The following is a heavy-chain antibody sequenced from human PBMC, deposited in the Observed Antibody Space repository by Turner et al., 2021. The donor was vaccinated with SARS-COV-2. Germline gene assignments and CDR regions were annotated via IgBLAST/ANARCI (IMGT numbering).Heavy chain of an antibody. D-gene: IGHD3-22*01. CDR2: IKQDGSEK. CDR3: ARHPYYYDSSGYHFDY. V-gene: IGHV3-7*03. CDR1: GFTFSSYW. J-gene: IGHJ4*02. Sequence: EVQLVESGGGLVQPGGSLRLSCAASGFTFSSYWMSWVRQAPGKGLEWVANIKQDGSEKYYVDSVKGRFTISRDNAKNSLYLQMNSLRAEDTAVYYCARHPYYYDSSGYHFDYWGQGTLVTVSS.